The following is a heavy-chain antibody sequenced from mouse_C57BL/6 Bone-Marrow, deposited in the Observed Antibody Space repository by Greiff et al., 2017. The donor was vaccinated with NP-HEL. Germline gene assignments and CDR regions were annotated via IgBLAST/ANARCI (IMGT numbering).Heavy chain of an antibody. D-gene: IGHD1-1*01. J-gene: IGHJ3*01. CDR1: GYTFTSYW. Sequence: VQLQQPGAELVKPGASVKLSCKASGYTFTSYWMHWVKQRPGRGLEWIGRIDPNSGGTKYNEKFKSKATLTVDKPSSTAYMPLSSLTSEDSAVYYCARHYYGSTKAWFAYWGQGTLVTVSA. CDR3: ARHYYGSTKAWFAY. CDR2: IDPNSGGT. V-gene: IGHV1-72*01.